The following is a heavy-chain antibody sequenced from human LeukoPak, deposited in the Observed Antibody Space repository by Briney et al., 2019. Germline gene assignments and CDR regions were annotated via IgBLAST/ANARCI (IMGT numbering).Heavy chain of an antibody. V-gene: IGHV1-8*01. CDR3: ARAGVERFLEWLSTYYYGMDV. Sequence: ASVQVSCQASGYTFPSYDINWVRPATGQGLEWMGWVNPNSGNTGYAQKFQGRVTMTRNTSISTAYMELSSLRSEDTAVYYCARAGVERFLEWLSTYYYGMDVWGQGTTVTVSS. CDR2: VNPNSGNT. D-gene: IGHD3-3*01. CDR1: GYTFPSYD. J-gene: IGHJ6*02.